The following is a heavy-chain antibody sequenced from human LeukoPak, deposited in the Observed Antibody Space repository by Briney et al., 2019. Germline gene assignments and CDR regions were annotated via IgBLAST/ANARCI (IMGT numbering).Heavy chain of an antibody. D-gene: IGHD3-9*01. CDR3: ARHSYDILTGWISNWFDP. J-gene: IGHJ5*02. CDR1: GGSISSSSYY. CDR2: IYYSGST. Sequence: PSETLSLTCTVSGGSISSSSYYWGWIRQPPGKGLEWIGSIYYSGSTYYNPSLKSRVTISVDTSKNQFSLKLSSVTAADTAVYYCARHSYDILTGWISNWFDPWGQGTLVTVSS. V-gene: IGHV4-39*01.